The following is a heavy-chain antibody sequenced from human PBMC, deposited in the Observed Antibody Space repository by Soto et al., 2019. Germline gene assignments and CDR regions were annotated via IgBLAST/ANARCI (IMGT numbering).Heavy chain of an antibody. CDR2: IYYSGST. J-gene: IGHJ6*02. CDR3: ARDSGSYYGYYYAFDV. Sequence: SETLSLTCTVSGGSISNHYWSWIRQPPGKGLEWIGYIYYSGSTNYNPSLKSRVTTSVDTSKNQFSLKLTSVTAADTAVYYCARDSGSYYGYYYAFDVWGQGTTVTVSS. V-gene: IGHV4-59*11. CDR1: GGSISNHY. D-gene: IGHD1-26*01.